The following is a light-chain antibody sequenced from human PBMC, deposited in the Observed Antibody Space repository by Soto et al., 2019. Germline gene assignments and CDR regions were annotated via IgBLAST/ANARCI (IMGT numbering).Light chain of an antibody. CDR3: TSYASGSSHVV. CDR1: SSVIGGYDY. V-gene: IGLV2-14*01. J-gene: IGLJ2*01. CDR2: DVN. Sequence: QSVLTQPASVSGSPGQSITLSCTGTSSVIGGYDYVSWYQRHPGKAPKLIIYDVNNRPSGVSNRFSGSKSGNTASLTISGLQAEDEADYYCTSYASGSSHVVFGGGTKLTVL.